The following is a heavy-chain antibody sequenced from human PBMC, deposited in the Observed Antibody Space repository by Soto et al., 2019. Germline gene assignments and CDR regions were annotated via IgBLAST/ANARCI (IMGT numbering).Heavy chain of an antibody. CDR2: IYYSGST. V-gene: IGHV4-59*08. CDR1: GGSNSSYY. D-gene: IGHD3-9*01. CDR3: ARHPDYDILTGFDY. Sequence: QVQLQESGPGLVKPSETLSLTCTVSGGSNSSYYWSWIRQPPGKGLEWIGYIYYSGSTNYNPSLKSRVTISVDTSKNQFSLKLSSVTAADTAVYYCARHPDYDILTGFDYWGQGTLVTVSS. J-gene: IGHJ4*02.